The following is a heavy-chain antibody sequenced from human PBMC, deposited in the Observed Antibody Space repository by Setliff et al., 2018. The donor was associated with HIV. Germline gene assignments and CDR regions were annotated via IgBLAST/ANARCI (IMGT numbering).Heavy chain of an antibody. CDR1: GFTFSSYW. CDR2: IKQDGSEK. V-gene: IGHV3-7*01. Sequence: GGSLRLSCAASGFTFSSYWMSWVRQAPGKGLEWVANIKQDGSEKYYVDSVKRRFTISRDNAKNSLYLQMNSLRAEDTAVYYCAREGGDYYDSSVPDYWGQGTLVTVSS. D-gene: IGHD3-22*01. J-gene: IGHJ4*02. CDR3: AREGGDYYDSSVPDY.